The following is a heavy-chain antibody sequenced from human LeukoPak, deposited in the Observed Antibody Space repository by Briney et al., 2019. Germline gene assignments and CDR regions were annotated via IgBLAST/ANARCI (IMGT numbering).Heavy chain of an antibody. CDR1: GYTFTGYY. V-gene: IGHV1-2*04. J-gene: IGHJ5*02. Sequence: ASVKVSCKASGYTFTGYYMHWVRQAPGQGLEWMGWINPNSGGTNYAQKFQGWVTMTRDTSISTAYMQWSSLKASDTAMYYCARRHIAAAGPFDPWGQGTLVTVSS. CDR2: INPNSGGT. CDR3: ARRHIAAAGPFDP. D-gene: IGHD6-13*01.